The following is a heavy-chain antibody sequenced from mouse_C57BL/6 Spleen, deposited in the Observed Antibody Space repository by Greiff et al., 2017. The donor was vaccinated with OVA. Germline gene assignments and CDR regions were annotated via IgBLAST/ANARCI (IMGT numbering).Heavy chain of an antibody. J-gene: IGHJ3*01. Sequence: VKLQQSGAELVRPGASVKLSCTASGFTIKDDYMHWVKQRPEQGLEWIGWIDLENGDTEYASKFQGKATITADTSSNTAYLQLSSLTSEDTAVYYCTTLYSSPFAYWGQGTLVTVSA. D-gene: IGHD2-5*01. CDR2: IDLENGDT. CDR3: TTLYSSPFAY. V-gene: IGHV14-4*01. CDR1: GFTIKDDY.